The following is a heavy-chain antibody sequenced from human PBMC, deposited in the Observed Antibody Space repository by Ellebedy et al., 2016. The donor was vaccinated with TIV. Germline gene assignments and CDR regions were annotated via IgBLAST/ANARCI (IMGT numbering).Heavy chain of an antibody. V-gene: IGHV4-59*01. CDR1: GGSISSYY. CDR2: IYYSGST. Sequence: GSLRLSCTVSGGSISSYYWSWIRQPPGKGLEWIGYIYYSGSTNYNPSLKSRVTISVDTSKNQFSLKLSSVTAADTAVYYCARAISPYYGSGHNGMDVWGQGTTVTVSS. CDR3: ARAISPYYGSGHNGMDV. D-gene: IGHD3-10*01. J-gene: IGHJ6*02.